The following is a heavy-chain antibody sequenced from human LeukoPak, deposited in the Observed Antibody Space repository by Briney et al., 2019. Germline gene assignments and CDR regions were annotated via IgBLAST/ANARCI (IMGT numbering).Heavy chain of an antibody. CDR3: ARVPRELGAY. D-gene: IGHD3-16*01. J-gene: IGHJ4*02. V-gene: IGHV1-8*01. CDR1: GYTFTSYD. Sequence: GASVKVSCXASGYTFTSYDINWVRQATGQGLEWMGYMNPNSGFTTYAQKFQGRVTMTRDTSISTAYMELSSLRSDDTAVYYCARVPRELGAYWGQGTLVTVSS. CDR2: MNPNSGFT.